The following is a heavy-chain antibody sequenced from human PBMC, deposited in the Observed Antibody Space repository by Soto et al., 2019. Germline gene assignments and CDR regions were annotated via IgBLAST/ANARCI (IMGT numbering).Heavy chain of an antibody. J-gene: IGHJ4*02. V-gene: IGHV3-21*04. CDR3: ARGDGKGLYNSVWSPRY. CDR1: GFTFSYYS. D-gene: IGHD6-19*01. Sequence: EVQLVESGGGLVKPGESLRVSCAASGFTFSYYSLHWVRQAPGKGLEWVSSISGSSTYIYYADRVKGRFTISRDNAKNSLYLRMDSLRAEDTAVYDCARGDGKGLYNSVWSPRYWGPGTLVTVSS. CDR2: ISGSSTYI.